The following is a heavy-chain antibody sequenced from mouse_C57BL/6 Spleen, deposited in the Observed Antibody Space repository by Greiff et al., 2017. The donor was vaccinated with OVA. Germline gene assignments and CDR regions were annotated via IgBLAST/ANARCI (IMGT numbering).Heavy chain of an antibody. J-gene: IGHJ4*01. CDR2: INPNNGGT. Sequence: VQLQQSGPELVKPGASVKIPCKASGYTFTDYNMHWVKQSHGKSLEWIGDINPNNGGTIYNQKFKGKATLTVDKASSTAYMERRSLTSEDTAVYYCARDSSMDYWGQGTSVTVSS. CDR1: GYTFTDYN. V-gene: IGHV1-18*01. CDR3: ARDSSMDY.